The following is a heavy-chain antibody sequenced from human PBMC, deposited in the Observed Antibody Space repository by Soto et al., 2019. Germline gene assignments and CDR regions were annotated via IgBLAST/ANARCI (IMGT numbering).Heavy chain of an antibody. CDR2: IYHSGST. Sequence: SSETLSLTCAVSGGSISSSNWWSWVRQPPGKGLEWIGEIYHSGSTNYNPSLKSRVNISMDKSKNQFYMKLNSVTAADTAVYYCASNQDFYDSSGYYYWGQGTLVTVS. J-gene: IGHJ4*02. CDR1: GGSISSSNW. D-gene: IGHD3-22*01. CDR3: ASNQDFYDSSGYYY. V-gene: IGHV4-4*02.